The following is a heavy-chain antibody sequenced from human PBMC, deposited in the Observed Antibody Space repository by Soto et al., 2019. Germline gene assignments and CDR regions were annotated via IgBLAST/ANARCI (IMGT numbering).Heavy chain of an antibody. V-gene: IGHV1-69*01. CDR1: GGTFSSYA. CDR2: IIPIFGTA. D-gene: IGHD3-16*01. J-gene: IGHJ6*02. CDR3: ARDPGERGYGDYYYYGMDV. Sequence: QVQLVQSGAEVKKPGSSVKVSCQASGGTFSSYAISWVRQAPGQGLEWMGGIIPIFGTANYAQKFQGRVTITADESTSTAYMELSSLRSEDTAVYYCARDPGERGYGDYYYYGMDVWGQGTTVTVSS.